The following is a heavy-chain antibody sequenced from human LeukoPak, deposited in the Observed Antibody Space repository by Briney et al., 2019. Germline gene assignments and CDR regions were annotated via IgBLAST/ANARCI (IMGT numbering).Heavy chain of an antibody. J-gene: IGHJ5*02. CDR1: GASISSYY. CDR3: ASSRYGDYGSWLDP. Sequence: SETLSLTCTVSGASISSYYWSWIRQPPGKGLEWIGYIYYSGSTNYNPSLKSRVTISVDTSKNQFSLKLNSVTAADTAVYYCASSRYGDYGSWLDPWGQGTLVTVSS. D-gene: IGHD4-17*01. CDR2: IYYSGST. V-gene: IGHV4-59*01.